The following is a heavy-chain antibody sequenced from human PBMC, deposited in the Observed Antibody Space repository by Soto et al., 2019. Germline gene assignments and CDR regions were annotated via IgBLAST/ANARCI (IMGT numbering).Heavy chain of an antibody. J-gene: IGHJ5*02. D-gene: IGHD3-10*01. V-gene: IGHV4-39*01. CDR2: IYYSGST. CDR3: ARGGPDRYYGSGSYSWFDP. Sequence: SETLSLTCTVSGGSISSSSYYWGRIRQPPGKGLEWIGSIYYSGSTYYNPSLKSRVTISVDTSKNQFSLKLSSVTAADTAVYYCARGGPDRYYGSGSYSWFDPWGQGTLVTVS. CDR1: GGSISSSSYY.